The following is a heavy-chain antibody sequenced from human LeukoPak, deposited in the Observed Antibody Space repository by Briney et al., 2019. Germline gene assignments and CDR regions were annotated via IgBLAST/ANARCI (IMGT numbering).Heavy chain of an antibody. Sequence: SETLSLTCAVYGGSFSGYYWSWIRQPPGKGLEWIGEINHSGSTNYSPSLKSRVTISVDTSKNQFSLKLSSVTAADTAVYYCARDSSGAFDIWGQGTMVTVSS. D-gene: IGHD2-15*01. J-gene: IGHJ3*02. V-gene: IGHV4-34*01. CDR2: INHSGST. CDR3: ARDSSGAFDI. CDR1: GGSFSGYY.